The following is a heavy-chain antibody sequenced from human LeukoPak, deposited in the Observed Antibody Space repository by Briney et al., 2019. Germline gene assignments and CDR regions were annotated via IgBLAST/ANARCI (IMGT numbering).Heavy chain of an antibody. J-gene: IGHJ4*02. CDR3: ARGAPRAYGEHVPLDY. V-gene: IGHV4-34*01. CDR2: INHSGST. D-gene: IGHD4-17*01. CDR1: GGSFSGYY. Sequence: SETLSLTCAVYGGSFSGYYWSWIRQPPGKGLEWIGEINHSGSTNYNPSLKSRVTISVDTSKNQFSLRLSSVTAADTAVYYCARGAPRAYGEHVPLDYWGQGTLVTVSS.